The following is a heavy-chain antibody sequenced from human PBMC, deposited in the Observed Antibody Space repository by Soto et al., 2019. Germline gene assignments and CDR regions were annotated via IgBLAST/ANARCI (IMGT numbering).Heavy chain of an antibody. Sequence: QVQLQESGPGLVKPSETLSLTCTVSGGSISSYYWSWIRQPPGKGLEWIGYIYYSGSTNYNPSLKSRVTISVDTSKNQFSLKLSSVTAADTAVYYCARGGVTTRPGEGYFDYWGQGTLVTVSS. CDR3: ARGGVTTRPGEGYFDY. D-gene: IGHD4-4*01. V-gene: IGHV4-59*01. CDR1: GGSISSYY. CDR2: IYYSGST. J-gene: IGHJ4*02.